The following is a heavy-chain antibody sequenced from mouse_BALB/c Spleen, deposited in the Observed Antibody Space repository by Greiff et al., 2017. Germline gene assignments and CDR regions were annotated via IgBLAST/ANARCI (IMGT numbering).Heavy chain of an antibody. Sequence: EVQGVESGGGLVQPGGSRKLSCAASGFTFSSFGMHWVRQAPEKGLEWVAYISSGSSTIYYADTVKGRFTISRDNPMNTLFLQMTSLRSEDTAMYDGARIYGSQGGYYFDYWGQGTTLTVSA. CDR3: ARIYGSQGGYYFDY. J-gene: IGHJ2*01. D-gene: IGHD2-1*01. V-gene: IGHV5-17*02. CDR2: ISSGSSTI. CDR1: GFTFSSFG.